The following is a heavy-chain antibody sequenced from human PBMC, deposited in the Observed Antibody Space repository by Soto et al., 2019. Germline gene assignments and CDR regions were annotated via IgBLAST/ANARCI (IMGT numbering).Heavy chain of an antibody. D-gene: IGHD5-12*01. J-gene: IGHJ3*02. CDR1: GFTFSSYA. V-gene: IGHV3-23*01. CDR3: ATSGGWLRPDAFDI. Sequence: GESLKISCAASGFTFSSYAMSWVRQAPGKGLEWVSAISGSGGSTYYADSVKGRFTISVDNSKNTLYLQMNSLRAEDTAVYYCATSGGWLRPDAFDIWGQGTMVTVSS. CDR2: ISGSGGST.